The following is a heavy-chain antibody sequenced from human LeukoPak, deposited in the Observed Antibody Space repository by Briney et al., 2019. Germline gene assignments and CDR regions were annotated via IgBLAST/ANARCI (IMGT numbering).Heavy chain of an antibody. CDR2: MNPNSDKT. J-gene: IGHJ4*02. CDR3: ARIYSGYNIYDY. CDR1: GYTFTSYD. Sequence: GSVSVSCKASGYTFTSYDINWVRQATGQGLEWIRWMNPNSDKTRYAQEFQSRVTMTRNTSISTAYMELSSLRSENTVVYYCARIYSGYNIYDYWGQRTRVSVPT. V-gene: IGHV1-8*01. D-gene: IGHD5-12*01.